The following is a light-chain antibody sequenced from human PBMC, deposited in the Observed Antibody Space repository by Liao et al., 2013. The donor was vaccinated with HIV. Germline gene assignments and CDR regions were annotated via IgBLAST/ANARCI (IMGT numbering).Light chain of an antibody. Sequence: SYELTQPPSVSVSPGQTASITCFGDKLVDRYAAWYQQKPGQSPVVVIYQDRQRPSGIPERFSGSNSGNTATLTISGTQAMDEADYFCQAWDSSTLYVFGPGTKLTVL. J-gene: IGLJ1*01. CDR2: QDR. CDR3: QAWDSSTLYV. CDR1: KLVDRY. V-gene: IGLV3-1*01.